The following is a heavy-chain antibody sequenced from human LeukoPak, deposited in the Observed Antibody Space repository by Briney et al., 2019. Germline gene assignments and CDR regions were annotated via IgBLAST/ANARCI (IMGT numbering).Heavy chain of an antibody. D-gene: IGHD6-19*01. V-gene: IGHV1-2*02. CDR1: GYTFTGYY. CDR3: ARDWVAVAGGFDP. Sequence: PGASVKVSCKASGYTFTGYYMLWVRQAPGQGLEWMGWINPNSGGTNYAQKFQGRVTMTRDTSISTAYMELSRLRSDDTAVYYCARDWVAVAGGFDPWGQGTLVTVSS. J-gene: IGHJ5*02. CDR2: INPNSGGT.